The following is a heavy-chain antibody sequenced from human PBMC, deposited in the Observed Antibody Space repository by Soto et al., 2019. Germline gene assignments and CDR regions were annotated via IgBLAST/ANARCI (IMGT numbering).Heavy chain of an antibody. CDR3: AIILSRGHIDY. J-gene: IGHJ4*02. CDR1: GGSINSYY. D-gene: IGHD3-22*01. V-gene: IGHV4-59*01. CDR2: IYYSGRT. Sequence: SETLSLTCTVSGGSINSYYWSWIRQPPGKGLEWIGYIYYSGRTHYNPSLKSRLTVLVDTSRNHFSLKLSSVTASDTAVYYFAIILSRGHIDYWGLGTLGTVFS.